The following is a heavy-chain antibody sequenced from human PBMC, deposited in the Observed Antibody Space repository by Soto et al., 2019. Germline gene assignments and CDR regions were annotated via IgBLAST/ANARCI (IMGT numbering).Heavy chain of an antibody. D-gene: IGHD5-18*01. CDR3: ARVSVRPGYYYYYYGMDV. V-gene: IGHV1-69*13. Sequence: GASVKVSCKASGGTFGSYAISWVRQAPGQGLEWMGGIIPIFGTANYAQKFQGRVTITADESTSTAYMELSSLRSEDTAVYYCARVSVRPGYYYYYYGMDVWGQGTTVTVSS. CDR2: IIPIFGTA. J-gene: IGHJ6*02. CDR1: GGTFGSYA.